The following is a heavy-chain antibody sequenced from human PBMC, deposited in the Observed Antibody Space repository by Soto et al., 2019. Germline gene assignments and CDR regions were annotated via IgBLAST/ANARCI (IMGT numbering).Heavy chain of an antibody. CDR1: CGSISSYY. D-gene: IGHD2-21*02. CDR2: IYYSGST. V-gene: IGHV4-59*01. CDR3: ARSHGGNFDAFDI. J-gene: IGHJ3*02. Sequence: SETLSLTCTVSCGSISSYYWSWIRQPPGKGLEWIGYIYYSGSTNYNPSLKSRVTTSVDTSKNQFSLKLSSVTAADTAVYYCARSHGGNFDAFDIWGQGTMVTVSS.